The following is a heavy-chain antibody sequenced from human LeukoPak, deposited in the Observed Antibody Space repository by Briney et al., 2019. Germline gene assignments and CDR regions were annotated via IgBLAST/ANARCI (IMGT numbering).Heavy chain of an antibody. Sequence: GASVKVSCKASGYTFTDYYMHWVRQAPGQGLEWMGWINPNSGGTNYAQKLQGRVTMTADTSTSTAYMELRSLRSDDTAVYYCAASLYYYDSSGYYYDAFDIWGQGTMVTVSS. CDR3: AASLYYYDSSGYYYDAFDI. D-gene: IGHD3-22*01. V-gene: IGHV1-2*02. CDR1: GYTFTDYY. CDR2: INPNSGGT. J-gene: IGHJ3*02.